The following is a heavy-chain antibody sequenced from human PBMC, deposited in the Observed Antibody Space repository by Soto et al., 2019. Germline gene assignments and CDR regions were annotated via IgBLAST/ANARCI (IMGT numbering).Heavy chain of an antibody. CDR2: IYHSGNT. Sequence: SETLSLTCAVSGYSISLGYYWGWIRQPPGKGLEWIGSIYHSGNTYYNPSLKSRVSISLDTSKNHFSLELTSVTAADTAVYYCARGARLATSATSIAGSLFTRGAFWFDPWGQGTPVTVSS. D-gene: IGHD6-6*01. CDR1: GYSISLGYY. CDR3: ARGARLATSATSIAGSLFTRGAFWFDP. V-gene: IGHV4-38-2*01. J-gene: IGHJ5*02.